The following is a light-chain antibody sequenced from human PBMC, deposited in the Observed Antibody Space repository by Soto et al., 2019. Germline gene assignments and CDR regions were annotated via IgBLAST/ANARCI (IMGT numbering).Light chain of an antibody. CDR3: QQYFTTLVT. V-gene: IGKV4-1*01. J-gene: IGKJ4*01. Sequence: DLVWIPTAGSRAVSVNCVATSNCKTSQRVVYSSNNKNYLAWYEQKQGQLPKLLIYWASTRESGVPDRFSGSGSGTDLTITIIRLQVEDVAVYYCQQYFTTLVTCGGGTKVDIK. CDR2: WAS. CDR1: QRVVYSSNNKNY.